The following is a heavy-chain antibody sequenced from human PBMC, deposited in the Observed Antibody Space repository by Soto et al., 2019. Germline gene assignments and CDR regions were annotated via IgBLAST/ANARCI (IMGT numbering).Heavy chain of an antibody. J-gene: IGHJ4*02. V-gene: IGHV4-4*07. CDR3: ATGGTYFDY. CDR1: GGSISSYY. CDR2: IHTSGSP. Sequence: SETLSLTCTVSGGSISSYYCSWIRQAAGKGLEWIGRIHTSGSPNYDPSLKSRVTMSADTSKNQFSLKLTSVTAADTAVYYCATGGTYFDYWGQGTLVTVSS.